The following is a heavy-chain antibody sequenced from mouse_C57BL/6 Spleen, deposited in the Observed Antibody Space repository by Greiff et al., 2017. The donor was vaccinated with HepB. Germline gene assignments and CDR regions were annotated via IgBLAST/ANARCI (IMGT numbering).Heavy chain of an antibody. V-gene: IGHV1-64*01. CDR2: IHPNSGST. CDR3: ARSLTTVVGNYAMDY. Sequence: VQLQQSGAELVKPGASVKLSCKASGYTFTSYWMHWVKQRPGQGLEWIGMIHPNSGSTNYNEKFKSKATLTVDKSSSTAYMQLSSLTSEDSAVYYCARSLTTVVGNYAMDYWGQGTSVTVSS. D-gene: IGHD1-1*01. J-gene: IGHJ4*01. CDR1: GYTFTSYW.